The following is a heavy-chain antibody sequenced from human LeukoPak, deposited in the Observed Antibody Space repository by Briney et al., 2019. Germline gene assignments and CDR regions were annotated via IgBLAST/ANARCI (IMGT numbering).Heavy chain of an antibody. Sequence: GESLKISCKGSGYSFTSYWIGWVRQMPGKGLEWMGIIYPGDSDTRYSPSFQGQVTISADKSISTAYLQWSSLKASDTAMYYCARHRRKGSSSWYLESAYYYYMDVCGKGTTVTVSS. CDR3: ARHRRKGSSSWYLESAYYYYMDV. D-gene: IGHD6-13*01. CDR2: IYPGDSDT. J-gene: IGHJ6*03. CDR1: GYSFTSYW. V-gene: IGHV5-51*01.